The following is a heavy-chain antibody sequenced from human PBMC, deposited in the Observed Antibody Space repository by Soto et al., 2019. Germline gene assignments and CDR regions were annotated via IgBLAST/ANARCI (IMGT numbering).Heavy chain of an antibody. CDR2: IYYSGSA. Sequence: SETLSLTCTVSGDSVTSVSDYWSWIRQPPGKGLEWIGYIYYSGSADYNPSLGSRVTISIDTSKNQFSLKLTSVTAADTAVYYCARGVGFGYYYYHMDLWGQGTTVTV. D-gene: IGHD3-10*01. V-gene: IGHV4-61*01. J-gene: IGHJ6*02. CDR3: ARGVGFGYYYYHMDL. CDR1: GDSVTSVSDY.